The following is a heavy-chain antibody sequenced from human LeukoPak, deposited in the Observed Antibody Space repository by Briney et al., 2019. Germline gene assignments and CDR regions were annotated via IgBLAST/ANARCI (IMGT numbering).Heavy chain of an antibody. V-gene: IGHV1-69*13. CDR3: ARDGPGIAAAGSLGFDY. CDR2: IIPIFGTA. D-gene: IGHD6-13*01. CDR1: GGTFSSYA. Sequence: SVKVSCKASGGTFSSYAISWVRQAPGQGLEWMGGIIPIFGTANYAQKFQGRVTITADESTSTAYMELSSLRSEDTAVYYYARDGPGIAAAGSLGFDYWGQGTLVTVSS. J-gene: IGHJ4*02.